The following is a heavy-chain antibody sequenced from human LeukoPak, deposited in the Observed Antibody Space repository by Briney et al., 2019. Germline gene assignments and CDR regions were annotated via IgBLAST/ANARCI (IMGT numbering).Heavy chain of an antibody. V-gene: IGHV4-4*09. Sequence: SETLSLTCTVSGGSISSYYWSWIRQPPGKGLEWIGYIYTSGSTNYNPSLKSRVTISVDTSKNQFSLKLSFVTAADTPLYNLPGHTPPRLAARLLPRYYFATWAKETRVTV. CDR3: PGHTPPRLAARLLPRYYFAT. J-gene: IGHJ4*01. D-gene: IGHD6-6*01. CDR1: GGSISSYY. CDR2: IYTSGST.